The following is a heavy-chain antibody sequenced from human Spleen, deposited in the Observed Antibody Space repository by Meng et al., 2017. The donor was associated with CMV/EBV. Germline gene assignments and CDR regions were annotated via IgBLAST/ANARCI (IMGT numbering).Heavy chain of an antibody. D-gene: IGHD3-3*01. CDR3: ARDRHPHYDFWSGYQYYYYGMDV. Sequence: GESLKISCAASGFTFSSYEMNWVRQAPGKGLEWVSYISGSGSTIYYADSVKGRFTISRDNAKNSLYLQMNSLRAEDTAVYYYARDRHPHYDFWSGYQYYYYGMDVWGQGTTVTVSS. CDR1: GFTFSSYE. V-gene: IGHV3-48*03. J-gene: IGHJ6*02. CDR2: ISGSGSTI.